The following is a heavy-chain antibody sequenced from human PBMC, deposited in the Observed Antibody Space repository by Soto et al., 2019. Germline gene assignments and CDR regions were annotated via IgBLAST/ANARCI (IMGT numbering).Heavy chain of an antibody. CDR2: ISYPGST. V-gene: IGHV4-39*01. CDR1: GGSISSSDYY. D-gene: IGHD4-17*01. J-gene: IGHJ4*02. CDR3: AGLVYGDYIDY. Sequence: PSETLSLTCTVSGGSISSSDYYWGWIRQPPGKGLEWVGSISYPGSTYYKPSLKGRVTMSLDTSNNQFSLKLSSVTAADTAIYFCAGLVYGDYIDYWGQGALVTVSS.